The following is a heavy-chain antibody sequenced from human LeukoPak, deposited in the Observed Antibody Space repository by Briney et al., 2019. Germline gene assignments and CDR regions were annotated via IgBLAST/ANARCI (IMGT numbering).Heavy chain of an antibody. Sequence: PSETLSLTCTVSGGSISSSSYYWGWIRQSPGKGLEWIGSIYYSGSTYYNPSLKSRVTISVDTSKNQFSLKLSSVTAADTAVYYCARPRSYYYMDVWGKGTTVTVSS. CDR3: ARPRSYYYMDV. CDR2: IYYSGST. CDR1: GGSISSSSYY. V-gene: IGHV4-39*01. D-gene: IGHD1-14*01. J-gene: IGHJ6*03.